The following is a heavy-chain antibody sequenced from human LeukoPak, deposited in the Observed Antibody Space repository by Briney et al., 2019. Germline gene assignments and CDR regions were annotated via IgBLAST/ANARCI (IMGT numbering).Heavy chain of an antibody. Sequence: ASVKVSCKASGYTFPSYAMHWVRQAPGQRLEWMGWINAGNGNTKYSQKFQGRVTITRDTSASTAYMELSSLRSEDTAVYYCAFLNTGGLAAAGSEVDYWGQGTLVTVPS. CDR2: INAGNGNT. J-gene: IGHJ4*02. V-gene: IGHV1-3*01. D-gene: IGHD6-13*01. CDR3: AFLNTGGLAAAGSEVDY. CDR1: GYTFPSYA.